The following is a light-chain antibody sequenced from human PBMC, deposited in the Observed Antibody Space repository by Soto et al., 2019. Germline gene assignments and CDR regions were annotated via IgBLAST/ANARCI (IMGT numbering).Light chain of an antibody. V-gene: IGKV3-20*01. CDR1: QSVSSRY. J-gene: IGKJ2*01. CDR3: QQYNKSPEYT. CDR2: GAS. Sequence: EIVLTQSPGTLSLSPGERATLSCRASQSVSSRYLAWYQQKPGQAPRLLIYGASNRATGIPDRFSGSGSGTDFTLTISRLEPEDFAVYFCQQYNKSPEYTFGQGTKMEIK.